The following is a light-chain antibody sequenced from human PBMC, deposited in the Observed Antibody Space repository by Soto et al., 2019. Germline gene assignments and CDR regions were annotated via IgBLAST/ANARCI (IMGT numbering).Light chain of an antibody. CDR1: SSDVGSYNL. Sequence: QSVLTQPASVSGSPGQSIAISCTGTSSDVGSYNLVSWYQQHPGKAPKVMIYEGSKRPSGVSNRFSGSKSGNTASLTISGLQAADEADYYCCSYAGSSTYVFGTGTKLTVL. V-gene: IGLV2-23*01. CDR2: EGS. J-gene: IGLJ1*01. CDR3: CSYAGSSTYV.